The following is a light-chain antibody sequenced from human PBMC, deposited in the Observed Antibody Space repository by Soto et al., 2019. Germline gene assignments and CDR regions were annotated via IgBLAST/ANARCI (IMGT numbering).Light chain of an antibody. CDR1: QSISSSS. J-gene: IGKJ2*01. CDR2: AAS. CDR3: QQYGGSALYT. Sequence: ESVLTQSPGTLSLSPGERATLSCRASQSISSSSLAWYQQKPGQAPRLLIHAASSRATGIPDRFSGSGSGTDFTLTISRLEPEDFAVYYCQQYGGSALYTFGQGTKLEIK. V-gene: IGKV3-20*01.